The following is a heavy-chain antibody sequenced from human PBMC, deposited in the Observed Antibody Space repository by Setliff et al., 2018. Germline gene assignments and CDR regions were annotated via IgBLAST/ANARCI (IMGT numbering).Heavy chain of an antibody. CDR2: IDPSGNT. J-gene: IGHJ4*02. Sequence: SETLSLTCTVSGGSISSGCNYWSWIRQPAGRGLEWIGHIDPSGNTNYHPSLKSRVTISGDTSKNQFSLKLSFVTAADTAVYYCARERSYYYDSSGFYYEGRHFDYWGQGTLVTVSS. CDR1: GGSISSGCNY. CDR3: ARERSYYYDSSGFYYEGRHFDY. V-gene: IGHV4-61*09. D-gene: IGHD3-22*01.